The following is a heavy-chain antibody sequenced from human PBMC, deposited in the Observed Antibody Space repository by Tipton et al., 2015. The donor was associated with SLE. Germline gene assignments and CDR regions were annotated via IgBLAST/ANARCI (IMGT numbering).Heavy chain of an antibody. CDR1: GGSISTYH. D-gene: IGHD1-26*01. Sequence: TLSLTCTISGGSISTYHWSWLRQSPGKGLEWIGNIHHSGSINYNPSLGSQVTMSMDTSQNQFSLKLSSVTAADTAVYYCARGPVGAIPFDYWGQGALITVSS. CDR3: ARGPVGAIPFDY. J-gene: IGHJ4*02. V-gene: IGHV4-59*08. CDR2: IHHSGSI.